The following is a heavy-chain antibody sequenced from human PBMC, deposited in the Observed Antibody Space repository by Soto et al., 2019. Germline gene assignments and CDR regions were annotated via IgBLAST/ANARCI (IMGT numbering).Heavy chain of an antibody. CDR3: ARRRDGYNL. J-gene: IGHJ4*02. D-gene: IGHD5-12*01. Sequence: SETLSLTCAVYGGSFSAYYWSWIRQPPGKGLEWIGEINHSGSTNYNPSLKSRVTISVDTSKNQFSLKLSSVTAADTAVYYCARRRDGYNLWGQGTLVTVSS. CDR1: GGSFSAYY. CDR2: INHSGST. V-gene: IGHV4-34*01.